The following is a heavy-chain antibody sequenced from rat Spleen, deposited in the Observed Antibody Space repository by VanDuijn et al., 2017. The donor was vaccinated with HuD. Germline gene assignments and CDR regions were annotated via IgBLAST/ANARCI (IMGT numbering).Heavy chain of an antibody. J-gene: IGHJ2*01. CDR3: TRGTYFRH. Sequence: EVQVLESGGGLVQPGNSLKLSCATSGFTFSTAWMYWYRQFPEKRLEWVASITNASGGTHYPDSVKGRFTISRDIAKSTLYLQMNNLRSEDTATYFCTRGTYFRHWGQGVMVTVSS. V-gene: IGHV5-31*01. CDR2: ITNASGGT. CDR1: GFTFSTAW. D-gene: IGHD4-6*01.